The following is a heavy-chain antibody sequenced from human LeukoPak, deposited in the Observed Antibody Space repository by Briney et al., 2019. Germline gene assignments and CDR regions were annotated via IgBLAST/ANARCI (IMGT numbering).Heavy chain of an antibody. CDR1: GFTFNDYA. CDR2: IGWNSHII. D-gene: IGHD3-22*01. Sequence: GRSLRLSCAASGFTFNDYAMHWVRQAPGKGLEWASGIGWNSHIIGYEDSVKGRFTISRDNARNSLSLQMNSLRAEDTAFYYCAKDRDSSGFAPYFDYWGQGILVTVSS. V-gene: IGHV3-9*01. J-gene: IGHJ4*02. CDR3: AKDRDSSGFAPYFDY.